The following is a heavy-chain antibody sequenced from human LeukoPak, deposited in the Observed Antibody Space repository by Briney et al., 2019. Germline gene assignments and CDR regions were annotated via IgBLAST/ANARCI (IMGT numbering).Heavy chain of an antibody. CDR1: GFTFDDYG. Sequence: GGSLRLSCAASGFTFDDYGMSWVRQAPGKGLVWVSRINSDGSSTSYADSVKGRFTISRDNAKNTLYLQMNSLRAEDTAVYYCARDEDWSGYYGAFDIWGQGTMVTVSS. D-gene: IGHD3-3*01. V-gene: IGHV3-74*01. CDR3: ARDEDWSGYYGAFDI. CDR2: INSDGSST. J-gene: IGHJ3*02.